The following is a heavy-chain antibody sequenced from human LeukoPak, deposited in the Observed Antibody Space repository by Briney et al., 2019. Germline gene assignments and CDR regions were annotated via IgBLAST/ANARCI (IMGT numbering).Heavy chain of an antibody. CDR2: INPNSDGT. Sequence: ASVKVSCKASGYTFTSYAMNWVRQAPGQGLEWMGWINPNSDGTSYAQKFQGRVTMTRDTSISTAYMELSRLRSDDAAVYYCARDRYYGSGSYISWGQGTLVTVSS. J-gene: IGHJ5*02. CDR1: GYTFTSYA. V-gene: IGHV1-2*02. CDR3: ARDRYYGSGSYIS. D-gene: IGHD3-10*01.